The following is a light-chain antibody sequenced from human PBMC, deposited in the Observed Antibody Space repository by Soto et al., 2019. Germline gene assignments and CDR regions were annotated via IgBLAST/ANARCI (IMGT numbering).Light chain of an antibody. CDR3: CSYAGSYTFWV. CDR1: SSNVGYYNY. J-gene: IGLJ3*02. CDR2: DVN. Sequence: QSALTQPRSVSGSPGQSVTISCTGTSSNVGYYNYVSWYQQHPGKAPKLMIYDVNKRPSGVPDRFSGSKSGNTASLTISGLQTEDDADYYCCSYAGSYTFWVFGGGTKLTVL. V-gene: IGLV2-11*01.